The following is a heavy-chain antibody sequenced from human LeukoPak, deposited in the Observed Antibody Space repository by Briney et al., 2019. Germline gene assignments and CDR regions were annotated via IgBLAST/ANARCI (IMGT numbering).Heavy chain of an antibody. CDR3: ARGWDPYCSGGSCYGTPIVDY. CDR1: GGSISSYY. J-gene: IGHJ4*02. V-gene: IGHV4-59*08. Sequence: PSETLSLTCTVSGGSISSYYWSWIRQPPGKGLEWIGYIYYSGSTNYNPSLKSRVTTSVDTSKNQFSLKLSSVTAADTAVYYCARGWDPYCSGGSCYGTPIVDYWGQGTLVTVSS. D-gene: IGHD2-15*01. CDR2: IYYSGST.